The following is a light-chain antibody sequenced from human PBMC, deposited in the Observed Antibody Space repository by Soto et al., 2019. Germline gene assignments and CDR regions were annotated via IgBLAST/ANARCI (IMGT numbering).Light chain of an antibody. V-gene: IGLV2-14*01. Sequence: QSVLTQPRSVSGSPGQSVTISCSGTNSDLGGYNFVPWYQHHPGKAPKLMIYEVSNRPSGVSNRFSGSKSGNTASLTISGLQPEDEADYYCSSYTTSSTVVFGTGTKVTVL. CDR3: SSYTTSSTVV. CDR2: EVS. CDR1: NSDLGGYNF. J-gene: IGLJ1*01.